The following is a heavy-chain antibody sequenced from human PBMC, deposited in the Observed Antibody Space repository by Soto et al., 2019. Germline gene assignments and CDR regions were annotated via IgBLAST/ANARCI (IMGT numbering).Heavy chain of an antibody. J-gene: IGHJ4*02. D-gene: IGHD1-20*01. Sequence: NPSETLSLTCTVSGGSISSGGYYWSWIRQHPGRGPEWIGSVFYTGFTSYNPSLESRVSVSVDTSKNQFSLKVSAVTAADTAVYYCASSQKGYNWNYFDHWGQGALVTVSS. V-gene: IGHV4-39*01. CDR1: GGSISSGGYY. CDR3: ASSQKGYNWNYFDH. CDR2: VFYTGFT.